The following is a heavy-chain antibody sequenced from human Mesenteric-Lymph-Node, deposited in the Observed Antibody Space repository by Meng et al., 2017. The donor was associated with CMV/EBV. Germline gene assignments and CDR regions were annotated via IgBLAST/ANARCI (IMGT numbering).Heavy chain of an antibody. CDR1: GGSVSSGSYY. CDR2: INHSGST. D-gene: IGHD3-22*01. CDR3: ARTPYYYDSSGYR. V-gene: IGHV4-39*07. Sequence: GSLRLSCTVSGGSVSSGSYYWSWIRQPPGKGLEWIGEINHSGSTNYNPSLKSRVTISVDTSKNQFSLKLSSVTAADTAVYYCARTPYYYDSSGYRWGQGTLVTVSS. J-gene: IGHJ4*02.